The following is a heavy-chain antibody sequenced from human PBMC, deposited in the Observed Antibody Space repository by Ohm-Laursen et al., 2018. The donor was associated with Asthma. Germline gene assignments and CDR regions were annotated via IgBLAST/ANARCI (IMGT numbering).Heavy chain of an antibody. CDR1: GFKFSDYY. CDR3: AKSRY. Sequence: SLRLSCAASGFKFSDYYMSWIRQAPGKGLEYVSHISSDSIHTEYADSVKGRFTISRDNSKNTLYLQMNSLRAEDTAVYYCAKSRYWGQGTLVTVSS. CDR2: ISSDSIHT. V-gene: IGHV3-11*03. J-gene: IGHJ4*02.